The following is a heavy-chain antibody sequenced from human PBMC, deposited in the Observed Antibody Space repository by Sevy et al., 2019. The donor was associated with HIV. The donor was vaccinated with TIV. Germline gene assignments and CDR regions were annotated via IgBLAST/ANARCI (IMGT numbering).Heavy chain of an antibody. Sequence: SETLSLTCTVSGGSISSYYWSWIRQPAGKGVEWIGRIYTSGSTNYNPPLKSRVTMSVDTSKNQFSLKLSSVTAADTAVYYCARGGYYDSSGYPFSNWFDPWGQGTLVTVSS. D-gene: IGHD3-22*01. J-gene: IGHJ5*02. V-gene: IGHV4-4*07. CDR3: ARGGYYDSSGYPFSNWFDP. CDR2: IYTSGST. CDR1: GGSISSYY.